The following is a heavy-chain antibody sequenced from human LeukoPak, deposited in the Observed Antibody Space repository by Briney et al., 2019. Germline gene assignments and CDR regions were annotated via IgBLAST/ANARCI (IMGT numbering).Heavy chain of an antibody. CDR1: GFTFSGYW. D-gene: IGHD6-6*01. V-gene: IGHV3-7*04. J-gene: IGHJ4*02. Sequence: GGSLRLSCAASGFTFSGYWMSWVRQVPGKGLEWVANIKQDGSEKYYVDSVKGRFTISRDTAKNTLYLQMNSLRAEDTAVYYCARGAARYYDYWGQGTLVTVSS. CDR2: IKQDGSEK. CDR3: ARGAARYYDY.